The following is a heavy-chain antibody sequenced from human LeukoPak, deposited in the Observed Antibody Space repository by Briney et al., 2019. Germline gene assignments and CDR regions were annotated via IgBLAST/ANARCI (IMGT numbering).Heavy chain of an antibody. CDR1: GGSISSYY. V-gene: IGHV4-59*08. Sequence: PSETLSLTCTVSGGSISSYYWSWIRQPPGKGLEWIGYIYYSGSTNYNPSLKSRVTISVDTSKNQFSLKLSSVTAADTAVYYCARHGFVVVVAATGEDDAFDIWGQGTMVTVSS. CDR3: ARHGFVVVVAATGEDDAFDI. CDR2: IYYSGST. J-gene: IGHJ3*02. D-gene: IGHD2-15*01.